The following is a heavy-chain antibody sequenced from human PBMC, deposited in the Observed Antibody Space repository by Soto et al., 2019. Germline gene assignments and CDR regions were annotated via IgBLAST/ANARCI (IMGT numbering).Heavy chain of an antibody. CDR2: IYYSGST. J-gene: IGHJ6*02. CDR3: ARGRFQLLSGQFYYYYAMDV. Sequence: SETLSLTCTVSGGSISSYYWSWIRQPPGKGLEWIGYIYYSGSTYYNPSLKSRVTMSVDTSRNQLLLQLNSVTAADTAVYYCARGRFQLLSGQFYYYYAMDVWGQGTTVTVS. V-gene: IGHV4-59*01. D-gene: IGHD2-2*01. CDR1: GGSISSYY.